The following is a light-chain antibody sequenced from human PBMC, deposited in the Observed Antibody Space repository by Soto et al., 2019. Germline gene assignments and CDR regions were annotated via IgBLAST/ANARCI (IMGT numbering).Light chain of an antibody. CDR2: DDS. Sequence: QSALTQPASVSGSPGQSITISCTGTSSDVGGYNYVSWYQQHPGKAPELIIYDDSSRPSGVSSRFSGSKSGNTASLTITGLQAEDEADYYCQSYDSSLSGVYVFGTGTKVTVL. V-gene: IGLV2-14*03. CDR3: QSYDSSLSGVYV. CDR1: SSDVGGYNY. J-gene: IGLJ1*01.